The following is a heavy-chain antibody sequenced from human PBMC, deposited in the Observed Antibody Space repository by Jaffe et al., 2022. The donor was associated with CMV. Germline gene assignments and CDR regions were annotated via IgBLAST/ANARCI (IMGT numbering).Heavy chain of an antibody. CDR3: ARGHPEKDTGPFDY. J-gene: IGHJ4*02. V-gene: IGHV4-59*01. D-gene: IGHD5-18*01. CDR1: GGSISSYY. Sequence: QVQLQESGPGLVKPSETLSLTCTVSGGSISSYYWSWIRQPPGKGLEWIGYIYYSGSTNYNPSLKSRVTISVDTSKNQFSLKLSSVTAADTAVYYCARGHPEKDTGPFDYWGQGTLVTVSS. CDR2: IYYSGST.